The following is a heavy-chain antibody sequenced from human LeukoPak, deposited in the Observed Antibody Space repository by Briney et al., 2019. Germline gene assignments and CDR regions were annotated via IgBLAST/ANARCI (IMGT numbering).Heavy chain of an antibody. J-gene: IGHJ6*02. V-gene: IGHV4-34*01. Sequence: PSETLSLACAVYGGSFSGYYWSWIRQPPGKGLEWIGEINHSGSTNYNPSLKSRVTISVDTSKNQFSLKLSSVTAADTAVYYCARRRVVLSNVVVPAANYYYYYYGIDVWGQGTTVTVSS. CDR3: ARRRVVLSNVVVPAANYYYYYYGIDV. CDR2: INHSGST. CDR1: GGSFSGYY. D-gene: IGHD2-2*01.